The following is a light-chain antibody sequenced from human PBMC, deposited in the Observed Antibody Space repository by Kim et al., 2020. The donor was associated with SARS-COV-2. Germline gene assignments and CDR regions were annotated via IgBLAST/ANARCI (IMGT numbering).Light chain of an antibody. Sequence: ISNWLAWYRQEPGKAPKLLIYKASNLESGVPSRFSGSGSGTEFTLTITSLHPDDFATYYCQQYKSLTWTFGQGTKVDIK. CDR2: KAS. CDR3: QQYKSLTWT. V-gene: IGKV1-5*03. J-gene: IGKJ1*01. CDR1: ISNW.